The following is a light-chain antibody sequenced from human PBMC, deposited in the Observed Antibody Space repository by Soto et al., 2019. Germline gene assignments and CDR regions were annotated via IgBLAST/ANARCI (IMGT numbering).Light chain of an antibody. Sequence: EIVLTQSPGTLSLSPGERDTLSCRASQSVSSSYLAWYQQKPDQAPRLLIYGASSRATGIPDRFSGSGSGKDFTLTIRRLEPEEFAVYYCQQYGSAPRTFGQGTKVHIK. V-gene: IGKV3-20*01. CDR1: QSVSSSY. CDR3: QQYGSAPRT. J-gene: IGKJ1*01. CDR2: GAS.